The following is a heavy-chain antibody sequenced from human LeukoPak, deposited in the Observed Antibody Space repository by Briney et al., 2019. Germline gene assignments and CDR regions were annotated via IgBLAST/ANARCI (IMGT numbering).Heavy chain of an antibody. Sequence: GESLKISCKGSGYSFTSYWIGWVRQMPGKGLEWMGIIYPGDSDTSYSPSFQGQVTISADKSISTAYLQWSSLKASDTAMYYCARRSGYYYDSSGYYFDYWGQGTLVTVSS. D-gene: IGHD3-22*01. CDR1: GYSFTSYW. J-gene: IGHJ4*02. CDR2: IYPGDSDT. V-gene: IGHV5-51*01. CDR3: ARRSGYYYDSSGYYFDY.